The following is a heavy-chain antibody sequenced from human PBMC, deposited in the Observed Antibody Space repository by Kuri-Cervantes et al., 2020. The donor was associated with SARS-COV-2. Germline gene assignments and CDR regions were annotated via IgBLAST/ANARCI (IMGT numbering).Heavy chain of an antibody. V-gene: IGHV3-30*03. Sequence: LSLTCAVSGFTFTSHAMHWVRQAPGSGLEWVALISYDGNNKFYADSVKGRFTISRDNSKNTLYLQMNSLRGDDTAVYYCAILETLWLHGYFDYWGQGTLVTVSS. D-gene: IGHD3-16*01. CDR2: ISYDGNNK. J-gene: IGHJ4*02. CDR1: GFTFTSHA. CDR3: AILETLWLHGYFDY.